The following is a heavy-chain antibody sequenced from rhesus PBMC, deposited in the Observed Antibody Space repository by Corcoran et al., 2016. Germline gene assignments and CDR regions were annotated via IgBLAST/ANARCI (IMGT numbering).Heavy chain of an antibody. D-gene: IGHD2-21*01. Sequence: QVQLQESGPGLVKPSETLSLTCTVSGASISSNWWSWLRQPTGQGREWVGAINGNSGSANYNPSIKSRVTISKDASKNQFSLKLSSVTAADTAVYYCARDWCTGSGCYGWSHSVPFFDYWGQGVLVTVSS. CDR2: INGNSGSA. CDR1: GASISSNW. CDR3: ARDWCTGSGCYGWSHSVPFFDY. J-gene: IGHJ4*01. V-gene: IGHV4-80*01.